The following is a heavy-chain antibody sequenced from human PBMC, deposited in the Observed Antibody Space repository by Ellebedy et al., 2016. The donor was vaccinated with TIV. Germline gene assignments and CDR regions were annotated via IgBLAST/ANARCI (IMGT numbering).Heavy chain of an antibody. D-gene: IGHD2-21*02. CDR2: IFSRDEK. CDR3: ARTLRYCGGDCSYQFDY. CDR1: GFSLRNTIMG. Sequence: SGPTLVQPTETLTLTCTVSGFSLRNTIMGVSWFRQPPGKALEWLANIFSRDEKSYSTSLKNRLTISKDTAKSQVVLTMTNLDPVDTATYFCARTLRYCGGDCSYQFDYWGQGTLVPVSS. J-gene: IGHJ4*02. V-gene: IGHV2-26*01.